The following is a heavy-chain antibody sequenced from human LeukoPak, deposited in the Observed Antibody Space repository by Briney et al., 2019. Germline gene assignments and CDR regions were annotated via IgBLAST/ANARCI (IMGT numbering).Heavy chain of an antibody. D-gene: IGHD5-18*01. CDR1: GYSFTNDW. Sequence: GESLQISCKGSGYSFTNDWIGWVHQLPGKVLEWMGIIYPGDSDTRYSPSFQGQVTISADKSISTAYLQWSSLKASDTAMYYCARYWDTAMVVDYWGQGTLVTVSS. V-gene: IGHV5-51*07. CDR2: IYPGDSDT. J-gene: IGHJ4*02. CDR3: ARYWDTAMVVDY.